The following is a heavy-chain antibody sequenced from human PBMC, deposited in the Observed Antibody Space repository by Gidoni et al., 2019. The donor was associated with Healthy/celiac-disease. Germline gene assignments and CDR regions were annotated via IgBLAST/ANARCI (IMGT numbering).Heavy chain of an antibody. Sequence: QVQLQQWGAGRLKPSETLSLTCAVYGGSFSGYYWRWIRQPPGKGLEWIGEINHSGSTNYNPSLKSRVTISVDTSKNQFSLKLSSVTAADTAVYYCARVGGQFSDYQTRRGYGSGPNWFDPWGQGTLVTVSS. CDR1: GGSFSGYY. CDR2: INHSGST. D-gene: IGHD3-10*01. V-gene: IGHV4-34*01. CDR3: ARVGGQFSDYQTRRGYGSGPNWFDP. J-gene: IGHJ5*02.